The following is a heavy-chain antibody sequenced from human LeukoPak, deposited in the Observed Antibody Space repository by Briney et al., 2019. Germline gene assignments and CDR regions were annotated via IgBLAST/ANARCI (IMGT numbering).Heavy chain of an antibody. Sequence: GASVKVSCKASGYTFTSYGISWVRQAPGQGLEWMGRINPNSGGTNYAQKFQGRVTMTRDTSISTAYMELSRLRSDDTAVYYCARFAVTASDYWGQGTLVTVSS. J-gene: IGHJ4*02. CDR2: INPNSGGT. CDR3: ARFAVTASDY. V-gene: IGHV1-2*06. CDR1: GYTFTSYG. D-gene: IGHD2-21*02.